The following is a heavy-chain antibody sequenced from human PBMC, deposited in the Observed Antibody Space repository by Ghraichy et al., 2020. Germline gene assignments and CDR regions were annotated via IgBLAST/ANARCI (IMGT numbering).Heavy chain of an antibody. CDR3: ARWLQCWGYFDY. V-gene: IGHV3-53*01. D-gene: IGHD5-24*01. CDR1: GFTVSSNY. Sequence: GESLNISCAASGFTVSSNYMSWVRQAPGKGLEWVSVIYSGGSTYYADSVKGRFTISRDNSKNTLYLQMNSLRAVDTAVYYCARWLQCWGYFDYWGQGTLVTVSS. J-gene: IGHJ4*02. CDR2: IYSGGST.